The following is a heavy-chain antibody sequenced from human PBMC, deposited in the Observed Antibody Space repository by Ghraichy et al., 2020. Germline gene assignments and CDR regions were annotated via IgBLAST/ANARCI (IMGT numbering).Heavy chain of an antibody. CDR3: ARGRIAVAGATFDY. J-gene: IGHJ4*02. CDR1: GGSFSGYY. D-gene: IGHD6-19*01. V-gene: IGHV4-34*01. CDR2: INHSGRT. Sequence: TLSLTCAVYGGSFSGYYWSWIRQPPGKGLEWIGEINHSGRTNYNPSLKSRVTISVDTSKNQFSLKLSSVTAADTAVYYCARGRIAVAGATFDYWGQGTLVTVSS.